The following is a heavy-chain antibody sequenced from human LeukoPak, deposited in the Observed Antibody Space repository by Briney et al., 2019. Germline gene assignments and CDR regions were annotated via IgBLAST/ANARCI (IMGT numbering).Heavy chain of an antibody. CDR2: MNPNSGNT. J-gene: IGHJ4*02. CDR1: GYTFTSYD. CDR3: ARIAAADRLDY. D-gene: IGHD6-13*01. Sequence: ASVKVSCEASGYTFTSYDINWVRQATGQGLEWMGWMNPNSGNTGYAQKFQGRVTITADESTSTAYMELSSLRSEDTAVYYCARIAAADRLDYWGQGTLVTVSS. V-gene: IGHV1-8*03.